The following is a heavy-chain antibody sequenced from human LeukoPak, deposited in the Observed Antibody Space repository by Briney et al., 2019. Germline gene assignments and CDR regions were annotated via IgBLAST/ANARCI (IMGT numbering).Heavy chain of an antibody. CDR1: GYTFTSYY. J-gene: IGHJ6*02. CDR3: ARGKQQSYGMDV. Sequence: GASVKVSCKASGYTFTSYYMHWVRQAPGQGLEWMGIINPSGGSTSYAQKFQGRVTMTTDTSTSTAYMELRSLRSDDTAVYYCARGKQQSYGMDVWGQGTTVTVSS. CDR2: INPSGGST. D-gene: IGHD5-18*01. V-gene: IGHV1-46*01.